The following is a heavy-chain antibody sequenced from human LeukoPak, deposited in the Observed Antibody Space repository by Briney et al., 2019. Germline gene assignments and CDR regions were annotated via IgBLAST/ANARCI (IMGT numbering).Heavy chain of an antibody. D-gene: IGHD2-21*01. CDR2: FDPEDGET. CDR1: GYTLTELS. Sequence: ASVKVSCKVSGYTLTELSMHWVRQAPGKGLEGMGGFDPEDGETIYAQKFQGRVTMTEDTSTDTAYMELSSLRSEDTAVYYCATVGWESCGGDCYTDDAFDIWGQGTMVTVSS. V-gene: IGHV1-24*01. CDR3: ATVGWESCGGDCYTDDAFDI. J-gene: IGHJ3*02.